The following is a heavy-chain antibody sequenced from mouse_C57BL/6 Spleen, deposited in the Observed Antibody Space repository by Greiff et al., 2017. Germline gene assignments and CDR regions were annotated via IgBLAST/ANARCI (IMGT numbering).Heavy chain of an antibody. J-gene: IGHJ2*01. CDR2: IYPGDGDT. D-gene: IGHD2-3*01. CDR3: ARKGGYDGYYGEYFDY. V-gene: IGHV1-82*01. CDR1: GYAFSSSW. Sequence: VQLQQSGPELVKPGASVKISCKASGYAFSSSWMNWVKQRPGKGLEWIGRIYPGDGDTNYNGKFKGKATLTADKSSSTAYMQLSSLTSEDSAVYFCARKGGYDGYYGEYFDYWGQGTTLTVSS.